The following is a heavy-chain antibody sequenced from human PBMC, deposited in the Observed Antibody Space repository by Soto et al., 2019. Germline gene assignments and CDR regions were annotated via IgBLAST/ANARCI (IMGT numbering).Heavy chain of an antibody. V-gene: IGHV4-39*01. D-gene: IGHD2-8*02. Sequence: SETLSLTXTVSGGSISSSSYYWGWIRQPPGKGLEWIGSIYYSGSTYYNPSLKSRVTISVDTSKNQFSLKLSSVTAADTAVYYCARSGDYYGMDVWGQGTTVTVSS. CDR3: ARSGDYYGMDV. CDR1: GGSISSSSYY. J-gene: IGHJ6*02. CDR2: IYYSGST.